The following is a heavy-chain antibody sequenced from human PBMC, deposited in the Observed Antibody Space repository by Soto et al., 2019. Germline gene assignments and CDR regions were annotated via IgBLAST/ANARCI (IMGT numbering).Heavy chain of an antibody. Sequence: SETLSLTCAVYGGSFRGYYWSWIRQPPGKGLEWIGEINHSGSTNYNPSLKSRVTISVDTSKNQFSLKLSSVTAADTAVYYCARGLGIAAAGTGYYYYMDVWGKGTTVTVSS. CDR2: INHSGST. J-gene: IGHJ6*03. CDR1: GGSFRGYY. D-gene: IGHD6-13*01. CDR3: ARGLGIAAAGTGYYYYMDV. V-gene: IGHV4-34*01.